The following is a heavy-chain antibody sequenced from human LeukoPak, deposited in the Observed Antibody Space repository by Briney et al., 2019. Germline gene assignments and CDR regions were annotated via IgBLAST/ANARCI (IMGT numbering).Heavy chain of an antibody. V-gene: IGHV1-2*02. CDR2: INSDSGGT. Sequence: ASVKVSCKASGYTFTGDFIHWVRQAPGQGLEWMGWINSDSGGTNYARKFQGRVTMTRDTSISTAYMELRSLRSDDTAVYYCARVPTMVLWFDPWGQGTLVTVSS. J-gene: IGHJ5*02. CDR1: GYTFTGDF. CDR3: ARVPTMVLWFDP. D-gene: IGHD3-10*01.